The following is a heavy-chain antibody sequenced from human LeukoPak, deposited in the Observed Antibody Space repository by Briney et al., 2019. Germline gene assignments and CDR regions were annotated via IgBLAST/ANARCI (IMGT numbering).Heavy chain of an antibody. CDR1: GFTLSSYA. V-gene: IGHV3-30*04. J-gene: IGHJ4*02. D-gene: IGHD2-2*01. CDR3: ARPLRYCSSTSCYYFDY. CDR2: ISYDGSNK. Sequence: GGSLRLSCAASGFTLSSYAMHWVRQAPGKGLEWVAVISYDGSNKYYADSVKGRFTISRDNSKNTLYLQMNSLRAEDTAVYYCARPLRYCSSTSCYYFDYWGQGTLVTVSS.